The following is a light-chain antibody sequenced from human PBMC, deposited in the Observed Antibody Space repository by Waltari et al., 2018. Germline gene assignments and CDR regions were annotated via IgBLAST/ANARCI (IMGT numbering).Light chain of an antibody. Sequence: QSALTQPASVSGSPGQSITISCTGTISDTGNYDLVSWYQQHPGKAPKLMIYEVTKRPSGVSNRFSGSKSGNTASLTISGLQAEDEGDYYCCSYAGSDTFVMFGGGTKLTVL. CDR3: CSYAGSDTFVM. CDR2: EVT. CDR1: ISDTGNYDL. V-gene: IGLV2-23*02. J-gene: IGLJ3*02.